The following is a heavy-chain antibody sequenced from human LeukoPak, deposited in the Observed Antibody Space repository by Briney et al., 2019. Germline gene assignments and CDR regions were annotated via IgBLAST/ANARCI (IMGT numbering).Heavy chain of an antibody. CDR1: GGSFSGYY. D-gene: IGHD2-15*01. CDR3: ARTTEGYCSGSSCYSYYYYMDV. J-gene: IGHJ6*03. Sequence: SETLSLTCAVYGGSFSGYYWSWIRQPPGKGLEWIGEINHSGSTNYNPSLKSRVTISVDTSKNQFSLKLRFVTPADTAVYYCARTTEGYCSGSSCYSYYYYMDVWGKGTTVTVSS. CDR2: INHSGST. V-gene: IGHV4-34*01.